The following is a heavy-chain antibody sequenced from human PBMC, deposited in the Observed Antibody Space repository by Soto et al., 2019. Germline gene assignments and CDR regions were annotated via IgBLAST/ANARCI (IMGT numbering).Heavy chain of an antibody. Sequence: EVQLVESGGDLVQPGGSLRLSCAVSGFTFTNNWIHWVRQAPGKGLLWVSRLTGGTATGYADSVRGRFTISGDAAKNTRYLQMNDLRAEDTAVYYCTTVFDYWGRGTLVTVSS. CDR2: LTGGTAT. J-gene: IGHJ4*02. D-gene: IGHD1-1*01. CDR1: GFTFTNNW. V-gene: IGHV3-74*01. CDR3: TTVFDY.